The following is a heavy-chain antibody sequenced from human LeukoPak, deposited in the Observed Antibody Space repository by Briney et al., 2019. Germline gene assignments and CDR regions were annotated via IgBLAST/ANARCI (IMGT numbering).Heavy chain of an antibody. CDR3: AKAPVTSCRGAFCYPFDY. CDR2: MSSSDDGR. CDR1: GLTFSSYG. D-gene: IGHD2-15*01. V-gene: IGHV3-23*01. Sequence: PGETLRLSCAASGLTFSSYGLSWVRQAPGKGLEWVSAMSSSDDGRYYAASVRGRFTISRDTSRSTLYLQMNSLRAEDAAVYYCAKAPVTSCRGAFCYPFDYWGQGTLVTVSS. J-gene: IGHJ4*02.